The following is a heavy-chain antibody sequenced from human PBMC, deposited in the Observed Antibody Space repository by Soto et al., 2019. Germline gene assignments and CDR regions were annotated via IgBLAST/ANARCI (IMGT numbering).Heavy chain of an antibody. V-gene: IGHV4-59*01. CDR2: IHHRGST. J-gene: IGHJ4*01. D-gene: IGHD4-4*01. CDR3: AREVRSNTXXXXXX. Sequence: QVQLQESGPGLVKPSETLSFPCTVSGGPIIGYSWGWIRQSPEKGLEGIGYIHHRGSTIYNPSLNNRATVSLDRSNNQFSLKLTSVTAADTALYYCAREVRSNTXXXXXXXGXXTLVTV. CDR1: GGPIIGYS.